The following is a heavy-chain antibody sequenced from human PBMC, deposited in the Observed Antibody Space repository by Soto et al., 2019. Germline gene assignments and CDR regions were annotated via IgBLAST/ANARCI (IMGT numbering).Heavy chain of an antibody. D-gene: IGHD2-15*01. CDR1: GGSISSYY. Sequence: PSETLSLTCTVSGGSISSYYWSWIRQPPGKGLEWIGYIYYSGSTNYNPSLKSRVTISIDTSKNQFSLKLSSVTAADTAVYYCSRTYPNRSYCSGGGCPLNWFDPWGQGTLVTVSS. J-gene: IGHJ5*02. CDR3: SRTYPNRSYCSGGGCPLNWFDP. V-gene: IGHV4-59*01. CDR2: IYYSGST.